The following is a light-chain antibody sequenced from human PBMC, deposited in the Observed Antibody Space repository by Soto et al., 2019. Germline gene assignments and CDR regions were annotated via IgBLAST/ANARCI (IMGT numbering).Light chain of an antibody. Sequence: DIQMTQSPSTLSASIGGRVTITCRARQRIRRWLAWYQQKPGKGPTLLIHDASILESGVPSRFTGSGSGTEFTLTLTNLHAYYCATYDCQQYSTHFVPLGQGTKVDIK. J-gene: IGKJ1*01. CDR2: DAS. V-gene: IGKV1-5*01. CDR1: QRIRRW. CDR3: QQYSTHFVP.